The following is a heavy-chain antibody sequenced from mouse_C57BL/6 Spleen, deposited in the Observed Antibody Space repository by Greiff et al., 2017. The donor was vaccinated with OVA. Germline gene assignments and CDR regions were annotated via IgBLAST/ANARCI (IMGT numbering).Heavy chain of an antibody. V-gene: IGHV1-52*01. J-gene: IGHJ2*01. CDR1: GYTFTSYW. Sequence: QVQLQQPGAELVRPGSSVKLSCKASGYTFTSYWMHWVKQRPIQGLEWIGNIDPSDSETNYNQKFKDKATLTVDKSSSTAYMQLSSLTSEDSAVYYGASSDSSGPLYFDDWGKGTTLTVSS. CDR3: ASSDSSGPLYFDD. CDR2: IDPSDSET. D-gene: IGHD3-2*02.